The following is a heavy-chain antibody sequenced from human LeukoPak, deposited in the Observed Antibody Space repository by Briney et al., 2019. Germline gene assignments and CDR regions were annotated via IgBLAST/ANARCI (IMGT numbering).Heavy chain of an antibody. Sequence: GGSLRLSCAASGFTFSSYEMNWVRQAPGKGLEWVSYISSSGSTIYYADSVKGRFTISRDNAKNSLYLQMNSLRAEDTAVYYCARRRIAAAGRHWFDPWGQGTLVTVSS. V-gene: IGHV3-48*03. D-gene: IGHD6-13*01. CDR3: ARRRIAAAGRHWFDP. CDR1: GFTFSSYE. CDR2: ISSSGSTI. J-gene: IGHJ5*02.